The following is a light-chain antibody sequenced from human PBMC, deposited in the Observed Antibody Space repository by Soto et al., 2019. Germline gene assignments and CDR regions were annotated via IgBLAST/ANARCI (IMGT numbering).Light chain of an antibody. Sequence: EIVMTQSPATLSVSPGERATLSCRASQSVSSNLAWYQQKPGQAPRLLIYGASTRATGIPARFSGSGSGTEFTLTISSLQSEDFAVYYCQQYNNWPTWTFGRRTKVEIK. V-gene: IGKV3-15*01. CDR3: QQYNNWPTWT. CDR1: QSVSSN. CDR2: GAS. J-gene: IGKJ1*01.